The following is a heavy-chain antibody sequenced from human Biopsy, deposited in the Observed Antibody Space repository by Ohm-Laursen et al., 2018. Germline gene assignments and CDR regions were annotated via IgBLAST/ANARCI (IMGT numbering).Heavy chain of an antibody. CDR3: VGEKRGPKRGDTAPGNDWDL. CDR1: GYNFISYS. Sequence: SVKVSCKTSGYNFISYSINWVRQAPGQGLEWMGGRIPYFNTIYYARNFQDRAVITADRSAGTTAMQLSGRRPDDTAVYYCVGEKRGPKRGDTAPGNDWDLWGPGKRVTASP. J-gene: IGHJ3*01. D-gene: IGHD2-21*01. V-gene: IGHV1-69*13. CDR2: RIPYFNTI.